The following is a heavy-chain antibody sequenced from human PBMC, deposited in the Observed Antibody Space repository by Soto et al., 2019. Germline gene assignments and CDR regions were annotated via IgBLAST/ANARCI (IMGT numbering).Heavy chain of an antibody. J-gene: IGHJ4*02. CDR1: GYAFTSYA. Sequence: VASVKVSCKASGYAFTSYAIHWVRQAPGQRLEWMGWINAGNGNTKYSQKFQGRVTITRDTSASTAYMELSSLRSEDTAVYYCARSRLPTIVVVITTGFDYWGQGTLVTVSS. D-gene: IGHD3-22*01. V-gene: IGHV1-3*01. CDR2: INAGNGNT. CDR3: ARSRLPTIVVVITTGFDY.